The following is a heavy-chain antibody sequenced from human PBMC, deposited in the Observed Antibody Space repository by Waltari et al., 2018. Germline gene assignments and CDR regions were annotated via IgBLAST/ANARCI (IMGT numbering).Heavy chain of an antibody. CDR1: GFTFSSYG. Sequence: QVQLVESGGGVVQPGGSLRLSCAASGFTFSSYGMHWVRQAPGKGLELVEFIRYDGSNKYYADSVKGRFTISRDNSKNTLYLQMNSLRAEDTAVYYCAKDYQPYGEVTIFVWGQGTMVTVSS. D-gene: IGHD3-3*01. J-gene: IGHJ3*01. V-gene: IGHV3-30*02. CDR3: AKDYQPYGEVTIFV. CDR2: IRYDGSNK.